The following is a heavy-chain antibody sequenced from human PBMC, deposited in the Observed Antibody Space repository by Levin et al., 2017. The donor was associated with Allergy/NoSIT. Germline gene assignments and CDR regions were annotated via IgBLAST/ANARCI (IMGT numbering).Heavy chain of an antibody. J-gene: IGHJ5*02. D-gene: IGHD1-26*01. CDR2: VKSTTDGGTI. CDR3: TLGAEWFDP. V-gene: IGHV3-15*01. CDR1: GLGSRNAW. Sequence: GESLKISCAVSGLGSRNAWMNWVRQAPGKGLEWVGRVKSTTDGGTIDYAAPVKGRFTISRDVSKKTVSLQMNNLSVADTGVYYCTLGAEWFDPWGQGTPVTVSS.